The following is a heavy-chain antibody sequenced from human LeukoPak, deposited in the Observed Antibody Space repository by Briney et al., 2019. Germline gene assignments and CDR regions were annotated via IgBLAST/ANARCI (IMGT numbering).Heavy chain of an antibody. Sequence: ASVKVSCKASGYTFTSYAMNWVRQAPGQGLEWMGWINTNTGNPTYAQGFTGRFVFSLDTSVSTEYLQISSLKAEDTALYYCARGHYDFWSGYYGGGWYYFDYWGQGTLVTVSS. D-gene: IGHD3-3*01. CDR3: ARGHYDFWSGYYGGGWYYFDY. CDR1: GYTFTSYA. J-gene: IGHJ4*02. V-gene: IGHV7-4-1*02. CDR2: INTNTGNP.